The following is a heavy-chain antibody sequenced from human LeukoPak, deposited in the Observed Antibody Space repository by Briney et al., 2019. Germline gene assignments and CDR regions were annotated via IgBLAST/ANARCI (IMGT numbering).Heavy chain of an antibody. CDR2: IYYSGST. J-gene: IGHJ6*03. Sequence: TSETLSLTCTVSGGSISRYYWSWIRQPPGKGLEWIGYIYYSGSTNYNPSLKSRVTISVDTSKNQFSLKLSSVTAADTAVYYCARHSRGYDFPATYYYYYYMDVWGKGTTVTVSS. CDR3: ARHSRGYDFPATYYYYYYMDV. V-gene: IGHV4-59*08. D-gene: IGHD5-12*01. CDR1: GGSISRYY.